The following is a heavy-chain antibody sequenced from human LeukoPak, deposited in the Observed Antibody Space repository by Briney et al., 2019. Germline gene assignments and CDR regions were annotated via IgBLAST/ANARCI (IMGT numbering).Heavy chain of an antibody. J-gene: IGHJ2*01. CDR3: ATEGDSDYFGGSGLFHF. CDR2: IKSNAGGGTT. Sequence: GGSLRLSCAASGFIFNNVWMNWVRQAPGKGLEWVGRIKSNAGGGTTDYAALVKGRFTISRDDSRKMVRLEMNSLTTEDTAVYHCATEGDSDYFGGSGLFHFWGRGTLVTVSS. D-gene: IGHD3-10*01. CDR1: GFIFNNVW. V-gene: IGHV3-15*07.